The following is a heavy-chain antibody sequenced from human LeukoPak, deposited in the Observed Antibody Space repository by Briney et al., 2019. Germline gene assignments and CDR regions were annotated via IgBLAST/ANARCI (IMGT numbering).Heavy chain of an antibody. V-gene: IGHV1-2*02. CDR1: GYTFTGYY. CDR3: ASEGPRKDTAMVLYYYYYGMDV. J-gene: IGHJ6*02. Sequence: ASVKVSCKASGYTFTGYYMQWVRQAPGQGLEWMGWINPNSGGTNYAQKFQGRVTMTRDTSISTAYMELSRLRSDDTAVYYCASEGPRKDTAMVLYYYYYGMDVWGQGTTVTVSS. CDR2: INPNSGGT. D-gene: IGHD5-18*01.